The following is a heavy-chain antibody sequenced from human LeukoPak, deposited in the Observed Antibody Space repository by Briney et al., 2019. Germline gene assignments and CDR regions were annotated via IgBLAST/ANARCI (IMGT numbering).Heavy chain of an antibody. J-gene: IGHJ3*02. CDR3: ARDKGPPYSSGWYPPGAFDI. D-gene: IGHD6-19*01. CDR2: LRYDGSNK. CDR1: GFTFSSYG. V-gene: IGHV3-30*02. Sequence: GGSLRLSCAASGFTFSSYGMHWVRQAPGKGLECVAFLRYDGSNKYYADSVKGRFTISRDNSNYTLYLQMNSLRAEDSAVYYRARDKGPPYSSGWYPPGAFDIWGQGTMVTVSS.